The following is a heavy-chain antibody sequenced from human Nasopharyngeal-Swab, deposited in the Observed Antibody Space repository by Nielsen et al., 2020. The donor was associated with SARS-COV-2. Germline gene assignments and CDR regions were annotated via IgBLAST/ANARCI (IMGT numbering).Heavy chain of an antibody. J-gene: IGHJ4*02. CDR1: GFTFSSYA. CDR2: IGGSGGTT. V-gene: IGHV3-23*01. D-gene: IGHD3-22*01. Sequence: GESLKISCAASGFTFSSYAMSWVRQAPGKGLEWVSVIGGSGGTTSYADSVKGRFTISRDNSKNTVDLQMDSLRAEDTAVYYCAKDHDSSGSYFDYWGQGTLVTVSS. CDR3: AKDHDSSGSYFDY.